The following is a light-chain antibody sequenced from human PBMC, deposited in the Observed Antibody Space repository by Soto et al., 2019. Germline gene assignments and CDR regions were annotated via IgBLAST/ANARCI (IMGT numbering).Light chain of an antibody. CDR2: GAS. CDR1: QSVSSN. V-gene: IGKV3-15*01. J-gene: IGKJ1*01. CDR3: QQYNNWPQT. Sequence: IVMTQSPATLSVSPGERATLSCRASQSVSSNLAWYQQKPGQAPKLLIYGASTRATGIPARFSGSGSGTEFTLTISSLQSEDIAVYYCQQYNNWPQTFGQGTKVDIK.